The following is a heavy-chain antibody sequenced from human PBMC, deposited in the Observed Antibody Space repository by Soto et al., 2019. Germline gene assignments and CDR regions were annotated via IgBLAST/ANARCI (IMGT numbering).Heavy chain of an antibody. Sequence: SETLSLTCTVSGGSISSSSYYWGWIRQPPGKGLEWIGSIYYSGSTYYNPSLKSRVTISVDTSKNQFSLKLSSVTAADTAVYYCARGSSLRFLEWFPRRARSDWFDPWGQGTLVTVSS. J-gene: IGHJ5*02. V-gene: IGHV4-39*07. CDR3: ARGSSLRFLEWFPRRARSDWFDP. CDR1: GGSISSSSYY. D-gene: IGHD3-3*01. CDR2: IYYSGST.